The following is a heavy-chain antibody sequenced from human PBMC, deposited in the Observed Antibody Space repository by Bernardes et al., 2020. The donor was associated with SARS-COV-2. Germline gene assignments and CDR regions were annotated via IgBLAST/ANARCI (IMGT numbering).Heavy chain of an antibody. CDR3: ATKWELRGGTLG. CDR1: GFNFITYT. V-gene: IGHV3-21*01. CDR2: ISSGGTYI. Sequence: GGTLRLSCAASGFNFITYTMNWVRKGPGKGLEWVSSISSGGTYISYADSVKGRFTISRDNAKNSLYLQMDGLRVDDTAIYYCATKWELRGGTLGWGQGTLVTVSS. D-gene: IGHD1-26*01. J-gene: IGHJ4*02.